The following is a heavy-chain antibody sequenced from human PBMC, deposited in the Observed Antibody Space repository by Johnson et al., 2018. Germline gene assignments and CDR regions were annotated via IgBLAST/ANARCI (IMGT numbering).Heavy chain of an antibody. CDR2: IGTAGDT. V-gene: IGHV3-13*01. CDR1: GFTFSSYD. CDR3: ARAAYGRDAFDS. J-gene: IGHJ3*02. Sequence: VQLVESGGGLVQPGGSLRLSCAASGFTFSSYDMHWVRQATGKGLEWVSAIGTAGDTYYPGSVKGRFTISRENAKNSLYLQRNSLRAGDTAVYYCARAAYGRDAFDSWGQGTMVTVSS. D-gene: IGHD4-17*01.